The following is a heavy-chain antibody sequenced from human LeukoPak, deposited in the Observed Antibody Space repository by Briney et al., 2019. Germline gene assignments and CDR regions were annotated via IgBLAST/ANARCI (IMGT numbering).Heavy chain of an antibody. J-gene: IGHJ4*02. D-gene: IGHD4-17*01. Sequence: SCKASGGTFSSYAISWVRQAPGMGLEWVANIAQDGSEKYYVDSVKGRFTISRDNAKNSLYLQMNSLRAEDTAVYYCARKYGLFDYWGQGTLVTVSS. CDR3: ARKYGLFDY. V-gene: IGHV3-7*03. CDR2: IAQDGSEK. CDR1: GGTFSSYA.